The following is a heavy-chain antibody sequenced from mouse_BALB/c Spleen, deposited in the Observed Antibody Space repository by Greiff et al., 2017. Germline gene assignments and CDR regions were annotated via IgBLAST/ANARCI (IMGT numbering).Heavy chain of an antibody. V-gene: IGHV5-17*02. CDR3: ARSRSNFYFDY. D-gene: IGHD2-5*01. CDR1: GFTFSSFG. J-gene: IGHJ2*01. CDR2: ISSGSSTI. Sequence: EVKVEESGGGLVQPGGSRKLSCAASGFTFSSFGMHWVRQAPEKGLEWVAYISSGSSTIYYADTVKGRFTISRDNPKNTLFLQMTSLRSEDTAMYYCARSRSNFYFDYWGQGTTLTVSS.